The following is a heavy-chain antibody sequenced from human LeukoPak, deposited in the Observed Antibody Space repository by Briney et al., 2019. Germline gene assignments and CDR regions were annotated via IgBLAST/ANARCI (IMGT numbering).Heavy chain of an antibody. CDR1: GYTFTTYY. D-gene: IGHD3-22*01. Sequence: ASVKVSCKASGYTFTTYYIQWVRQAPGQGLEWMGIINPSGGSTTYAQKFQGRVTMTRDMSTSTVYMELSSLRSEDTAIYYCARDFIGYYDTSGYYHGPAFDLWGQGTMVTVSS. CDR3: ARDFIGYYDTSGYYHGPAFDL. V-gene: IGHV1-46*01. J-gene: IGHJ3*01. CDR2: INPSGGST.